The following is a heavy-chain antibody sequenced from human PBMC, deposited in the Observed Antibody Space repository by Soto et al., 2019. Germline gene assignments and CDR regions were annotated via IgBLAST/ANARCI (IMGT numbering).Heavy chain of an antibody. V-gene: IGHV3-15*01. CDR2: IKSKIDGGAT. D-gene: IGHD2-21*01. CDR1: GFAFSNPW. Sequence: GGSLRLSCTASGFAFSNPWMTWVRQAPGKGLEWVGRIKSKIDGGATDYAAPVEGRFTISRDDSKNTLFLQMNSLKTEDTAVYYCITVKNIAYGLDYWGQGTLVTVSS. CDR3: ITVKNIAYGLDY. J-gene: IGHJ4*02.